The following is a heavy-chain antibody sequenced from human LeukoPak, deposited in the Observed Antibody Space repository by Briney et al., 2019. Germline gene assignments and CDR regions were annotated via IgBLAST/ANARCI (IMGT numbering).Heavy chain of an antibody. Sequence: GGSLRLSCVTFGFTFNNHWTSWVRQAPGKWREGVANIKPGGSDKHYVDSVKGRFTISSDSAKNSLYLQMNSLRAEDTAVYYCARYSGYSGFDFDSWGQGTLVTVSA. D-gene: IGHD5-12*01. V-gene: IGHV3-7*03. J-gene: IGHJ4*02. CDR1: GFTFNNHW. CDR3: ARYSGYSGFDFDS. CDR2: IKPGGSDK.